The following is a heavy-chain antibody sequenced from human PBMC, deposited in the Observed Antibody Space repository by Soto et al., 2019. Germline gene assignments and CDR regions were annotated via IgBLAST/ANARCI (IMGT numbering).Heavy chain of an antibody. D-gene: IGHD3-9*01. Sequence: GGSLRLSCAASGFTFNSCAMTWVRQAPGKGLEWVSAISKSGSSAYSADSVKGRFTISRDNPRNTLYLDMNSLRAEDTAIYYCAKDSYKLYLTGYYPHYWGQGTLVTVST. J-gene: IGHJ4*02. CDR2: ISKSGSSA. CDR3: AKDSYKLYLTGYYPHY. CDR1: GFTFNSCA. V-gene: IGHV3-23*01.